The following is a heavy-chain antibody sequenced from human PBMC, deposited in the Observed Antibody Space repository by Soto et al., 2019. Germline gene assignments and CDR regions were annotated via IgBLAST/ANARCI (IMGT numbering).Heavy chain of an antibody. J-gene: IGHJ5*02. V-gene: IGHV4-59*01. CDR1: GGSISHYH. CDR3: ARSFYP. Sequence: QLQLQEWGPGLVKPSETLSLTCTVSGGSISHYHWNWIRQAPGKGMEWIGYIFYNGSIHYNPSLTSRVAISVDMSKTRLSLTLTCVTAADSTVYYCARSFYPWGQGTLVTVSS. CDR2: IFYNGSI.